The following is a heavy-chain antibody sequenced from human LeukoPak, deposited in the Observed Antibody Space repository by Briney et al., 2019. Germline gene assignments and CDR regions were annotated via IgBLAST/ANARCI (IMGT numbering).Heavy chain of an antibody. CDR2: ISGSGGST. J-gene: IGHJ4*02. V-gene: IGHV3-23*01. D-gene: IGHD6-19*01. CDR3: ARVSDISVAAYFDY. Sequence: GGSLRLSCAASGFTFSSYAMSWVRQAPGKGLEWVSAISGSGGSTYYADSVKGRFTISRDNSKNTLYLQMNSLRAEDTAVYYCARVSDISVAAYFDYWGQGTRVTVSS. CDR1: GFTFSSYA.